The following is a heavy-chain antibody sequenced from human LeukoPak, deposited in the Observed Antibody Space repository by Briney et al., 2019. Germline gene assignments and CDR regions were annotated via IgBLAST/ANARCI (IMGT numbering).Heavy chain of an antibody. D-gene: IGHD1-26*01. CDR3: ARDAKCLSGSHYQAFDR. J-gene: IGHJ4*02. V-gene: IGHV1-18*01. Sequence: GASVKVSCKASGYTFTDYGVSWVRQAPGQGLEWMGWISGYDDDTRYPRGFQDRLTMTTDTSTSTAYMELSSLRSDDTAVYYCARDAKCLSGSHYQAFDRWGQGTLVTVSS. CDR2: ISGYDDDT. CDR1: GYTFTDYG.